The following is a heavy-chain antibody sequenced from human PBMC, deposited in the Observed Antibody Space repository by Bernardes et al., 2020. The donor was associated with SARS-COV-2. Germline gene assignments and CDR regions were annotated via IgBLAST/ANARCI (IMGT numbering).Heavy chain of an antibody. CDR2: MNPNSGNT. Sequence: ASVKVSCKASGYTFTSYDINWVRQATGQGLEWMGWMNPNSGNTGYAQKFQGRVTMTRNTSIITAYMELSSLRSEDTAVYYCARGTYYYGSGSSGIYYYGMDVWGQGTTVTVSS. CDR1: GYTFTSYD. CDR3: ARGTYYYGSGSSGIYYYGMDV. J-gene: IGHJ6*02. D-gene: IGHD3-10*01. V-gene: IGHV1-8*01.